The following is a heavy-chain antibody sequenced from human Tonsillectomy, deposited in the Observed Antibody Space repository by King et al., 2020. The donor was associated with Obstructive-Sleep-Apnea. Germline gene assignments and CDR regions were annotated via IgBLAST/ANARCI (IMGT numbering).Heavy chain of an antibody. CDR1: GASVSSFY. Sequence: VQLQESGPGLVEPSETLSLTCSVSGASVSSFYWSWIRQPAGKGMEWSGSMYTSGSTDYYPSLKSRVTMSVDTSKNQISLKLTSVTAAGTAVYYCARVRETIYCYFVMDVRGHATTVAVSS. CDR2: MYTSGST. D-gene: IGHD1-14*01. V-gene: IGHV4-4*07. J-gene: IGHJ6*02. CDR3: ARVRETIYCYFVMDV.